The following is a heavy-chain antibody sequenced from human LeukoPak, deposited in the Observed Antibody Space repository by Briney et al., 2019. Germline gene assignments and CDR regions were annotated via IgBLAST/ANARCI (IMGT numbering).Heavy chain of an antibody. Sequence: PSQTLSLTCAVSGGSISSGGYSWSWIRQPPGKGLEWIGYIYHSGSTYYNPSLKSQVTISVDRSKNQFSLKLSSVTAADTAVYYCARTYYYGSGRNYFDYWGQGTLVTVSS. V-gene: IGHV4-30-2*01. CDR2: IYHSGST. J-gene: IGHJ4*02. CDR3: ARTYYYGSGRNYFDY. CDR1: GGSISSGGYS. D-gene: IGHD3-10*01.